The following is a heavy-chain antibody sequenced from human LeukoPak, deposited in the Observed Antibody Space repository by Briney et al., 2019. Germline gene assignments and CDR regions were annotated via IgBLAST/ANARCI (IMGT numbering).Heavy chain of an antibody. CDR3: ARGKRPWYCSSTSCYTGLMDV. Sequence: PGGSLRLSCAVSGITLSNYGMSWVRQAPGKGLEWVAGISDSGGSTNYADSVKGRFTISRDNAKNSLYLQMNSLRAEDTAVYYCARGKRPWYCSSTSCYTGLMDVWGKGTTVTVSS. D-gene: IGHD2-2*02. CDR1: GITLSNYG. CDR2: ISDSGGST. J-gene: IGHJ6*03. V-gene: IGHV3-23*01.